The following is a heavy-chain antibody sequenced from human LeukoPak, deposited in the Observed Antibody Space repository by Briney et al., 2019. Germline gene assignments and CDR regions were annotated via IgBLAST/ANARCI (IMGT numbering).Heavy chain of an antibody. J-gene: IGHJ6*02. CDR1: GYTFTSYG. CDR3: ARTEYQLLFISGGMDV. D-gene: IGHD2-2*01. CDR2: ISAYNGKT. V-gene: IGHV1-18*01. Sequence: GASVKVSCKASGYTFTSYGISWVRQAPGQGIEWMGWISAYNGKTNYVQKLEGRVTMTTDTSTSTAYMELRSLRSDDTAVYHCARTEYQLLFISGGMDVWGQGTTVTVSS.